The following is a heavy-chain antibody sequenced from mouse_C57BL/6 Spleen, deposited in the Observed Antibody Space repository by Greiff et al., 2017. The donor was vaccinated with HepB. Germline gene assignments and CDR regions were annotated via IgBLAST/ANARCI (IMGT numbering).Heavy chain of an antibody. CDR3: ARNRVGFPYYFDY. D-gene: IGHD1-1*02. V-gene: IGHV3-6*01. CDR2: ISYDGSN. CDR1: GYSITSGYY. Sequence: EVQVVESGPGLVKPSQSLSLTCSVTGYSITSGYYWNWIRQFPGNKLEWMGYISYDGSNNYNPSLKNRISITRDTSKNQFFLKLNSVTTEDTATYYCARNRVGFPYYFDYWGQGTTLTVSS. J-gene: IGHJ2*01.